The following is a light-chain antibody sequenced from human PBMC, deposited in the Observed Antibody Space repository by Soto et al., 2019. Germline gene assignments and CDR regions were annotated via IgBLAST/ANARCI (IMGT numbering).Light chain of an antibody. CDR2: EVT. J-gene: IGLJ3*02. V-gene: IGLV2-14*01. CDR3: SSYTITSTWV. Sequence: QSALTPPASVSGSPGQSITISCTGTSNDVGIYNYVSWYQQHPGKAPILIIYEVTNRPSGVSDRFSGSKSDNTASLTISGLQAEDEADYYCSSYTITSTWVFGGGTKLTVL. CDR1: SNDVGIYNY.